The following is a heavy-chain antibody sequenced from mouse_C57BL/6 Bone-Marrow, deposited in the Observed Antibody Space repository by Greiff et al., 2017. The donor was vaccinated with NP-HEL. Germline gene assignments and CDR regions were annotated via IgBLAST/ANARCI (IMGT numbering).Heavy chain of an antibody. CDR3: ARPYYGSSYVYYAMDY. CDR1: GYTFTSYW. CDR2: IDPNSGGT. Sequence: VQLQQSGAELVKPGASVKLSCKASGYTFTSYWMHWVKQRPGRGLEWIGRIDPNSGGTKYNEKFKSKATLTVDKPSSTAYMQLSSLTSEDSAVYYCARPYYGSSYVYYAMDYWGQGTSVTVSS. J-gene: IGHJ4*01. V-gene: IGHV1-72*01. D-gene: IGHD1-1*01.